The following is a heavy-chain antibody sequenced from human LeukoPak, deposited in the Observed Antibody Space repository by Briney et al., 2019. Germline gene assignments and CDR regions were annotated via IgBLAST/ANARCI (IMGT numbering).Heavy chain of an antibody. V-gene: IGHV3-53*01. CDR1: GFIVSNNY. Sequence: GGSLRLSCVASGFIVSNNYMSWVRQAPGKGLEWVSVLYNAGSTYYADSVKGRFTISRDNSENTLYLQMNSLRAEDTAVYYCAREDFWSGYYDYWGQGTLVTVSS. CDR3: AREDFWSGYYDY. J-gene: IGHJ4*02. CDR2: LYNAGST. D-gene: IGHD3-3*01.